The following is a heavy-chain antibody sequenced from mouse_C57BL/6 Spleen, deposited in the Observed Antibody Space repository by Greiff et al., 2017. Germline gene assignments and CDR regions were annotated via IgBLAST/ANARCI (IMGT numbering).Heavy chain of an antibody. V-gene: IGHV1-61*01. CDR3: ARATDPYEGYFAV. CDR1: GYTFTSYW. J-gene: IGHJ1*03. CDR2: IYPSDSET. D-gene: IGHD2-3*01. Sequence: VKLQQPGAELVRPGSSVKLSCKASGYTFTSYWMDWVKQRPGQGLEWIGNIYPSDSETHYNEKFKDKATLTVDKSSSTAYMQLSSLTSEDSAVYDCARATDPYEGYFAVWGTGTTVTVSA.